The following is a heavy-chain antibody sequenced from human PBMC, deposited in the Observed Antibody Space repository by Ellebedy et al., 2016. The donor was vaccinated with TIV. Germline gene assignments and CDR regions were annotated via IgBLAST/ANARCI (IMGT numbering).Heavy chain of an antibody. V-gene: IGHV3-7*01. CDR3: ARDQWLGRAYYFDY. J-gene: IGHJ4*02. CDR1: GFTFSNYW. D-gene: IGHD6-19*01. CDR2: IKQDASER. Sequence: GESLKISCAASGFTFSNYWMSRVRQAPGKGLEWVANIKQDASERYYVDSVKGRFSISRDNAKNSIYLQMNSLRDEDTAVYYCARDQWLGRAYYFDYWGQGTLLTVSS.